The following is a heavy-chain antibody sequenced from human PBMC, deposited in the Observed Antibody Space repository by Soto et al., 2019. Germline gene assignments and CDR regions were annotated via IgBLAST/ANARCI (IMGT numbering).Heavy chain of an antibody. CDR1: GGSISSYY. J-gene: IGHJ4*02. Sequence: QVQLQESGPGLVKPSETLSLTCTVSGGSISSYYWSWIRQPPGKGLEWIGYIYYSGSTNYNPSLXXRXXISVDTSKNPSSLKLSSVTAADTAVYYCARSDGRYWGQGTLVTVSS. CDR3: ARSDGRY. V-gene: IGHV4-59*01. CDR2: IYYSGST.